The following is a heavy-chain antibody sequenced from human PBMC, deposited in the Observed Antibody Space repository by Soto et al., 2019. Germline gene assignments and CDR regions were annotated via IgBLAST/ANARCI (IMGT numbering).Heavy chain of an antibody. V-gene: IGHV4-31*03. J-gene: IGHJ3*01. Sequence: QVQLQESGPGLVKPSQTLSLTCTLSGGSISSEGYYWTWIRQHPGKGLGWIGDFYYSGTTSYNPSLKNRLTTSVDTSNNQFALRLSSVTAADTAMYYCARRHDILTGSDSFDVWGRGTMVTVSS. CDR2: FYYSGTT. D-gene: IGHD3-9*01. CDR1: GGSISSEGYY. CDR3: ARRHDILTGSDSFDV.